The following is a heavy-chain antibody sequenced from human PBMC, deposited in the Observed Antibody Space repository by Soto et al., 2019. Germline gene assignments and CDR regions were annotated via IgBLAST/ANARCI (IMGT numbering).Heavy chain of an antibody. Sequence: PGGSLRLSCGVSGFTFSNHAMSWVRQSPGKGLEWVSTISGSGGSTYYADSVKGRFTVSRDNAKNSLYLQMNSLRAEDTAVYYCARDGYCSSTSCYNWFDYWGQETLVTVSS. V-gene: IGHV3-23*01. CDR2: ISGSGGST. D-gene: IGHD2-2*02. J-gene: IGHJ4*02. CDR1: GFTFSNHA. CDR3: ARDGYCSSTSCYNWFDY.